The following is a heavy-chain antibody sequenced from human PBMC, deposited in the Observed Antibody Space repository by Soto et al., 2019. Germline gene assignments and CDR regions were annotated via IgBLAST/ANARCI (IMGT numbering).Heavy chain of an antibody. CDR1: GFTFSSYG. J-gene: IGHJ6*02. D-gene: IGHD3-10*01. CDR2: ISYEGSNK. V-gene: IGHV3-30*18. Sequence: QVQLVESGGGVVQPGRSLRLSCAASGFTFSSYGMHWVRQAPGKGLEWVAVISYEGSNKYYADSVKGRFSISRENSKNTLYLQMNSLRAEDTAMYYCAKVNLGWFGEFLFGLDVWGQGTTVTVSS. CDR3: AKVNLGWFGEFLFGLDV.